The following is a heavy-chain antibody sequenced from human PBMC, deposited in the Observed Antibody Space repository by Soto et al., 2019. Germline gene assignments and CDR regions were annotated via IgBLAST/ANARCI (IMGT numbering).Heavy chain of an antibody. D-gene: IGHD3-22*01. V-gene: IGHV4-59*08. CDR1: GGSISSFD. CDR3: ARQDTSGYAFDY. Sequence: SETLSLTCTVSGGSISSFDWNWIRQSPGKGLEWIGYISYSGSTNYNPSLKSRVTISVDTSKNQFSLKLSSVTAADTAVYYCARQDTSGYAFDYWGQGTLVPVSS. J-gene: IGHJ4*02. CDR2: ISYSGST.